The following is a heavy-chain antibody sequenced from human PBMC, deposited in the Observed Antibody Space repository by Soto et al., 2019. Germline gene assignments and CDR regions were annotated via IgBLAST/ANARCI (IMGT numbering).Heavy chain of an antibody. D-gene: IGHD2-2*01. J-gene: IGHJ5*02. Sequence: QVQLVQSGAEVKKPGASVKVSCKASGYTFTSYAMHWVRQAPGQRLEWMGWINAGNGNTKYSQKFQGRVTITRDTSASTAYMELSSLRSEDTAVYYCARERHLRVVVPAAMGRFDPWGQGTLVTVSS. V-gene: IGHV1-3*01. CDR2: INAGNGNT. CDR1: GYTFTSYA. CDR3: ARERHLRVVVPAAMGRFDP.